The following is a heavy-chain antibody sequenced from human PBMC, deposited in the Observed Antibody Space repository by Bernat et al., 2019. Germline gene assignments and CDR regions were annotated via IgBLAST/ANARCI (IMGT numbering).Heavy chain of an antibody. D-gene: IGHD2-2*01. Sequence: QVQLQESGPGLVKPSETLSLTCTVSGGSISSYYWSWIRQPPGKGLEWIGYIYYSGSTNYNPSLKSRVTISVDTSKNQFSLKLSSVTAADTAVYYCVRGGIVVVRGFDYWGQGTLVTVSS. V-gene: IGHV4-59*01. CDR2: IYYSGST. CDR1: GGSISSYY. CDR3: VRGGIVVVRGFDY. J-gene: IGHJ4*02.